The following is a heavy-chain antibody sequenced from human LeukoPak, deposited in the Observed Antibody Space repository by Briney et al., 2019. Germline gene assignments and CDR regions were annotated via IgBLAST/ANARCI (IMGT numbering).Heavy chain of an antibody. J-gene: IGHJ4*02. CDR1: GGSISSYY. Sequence: SETLSLTCTVSGGSISSYYWSWIRQPPGKGLEWIGYIYYSGSTNYSPSLKSRVTISVDTSKNQFSLKLSSVTAADTAVYYCARHFLWFGELMAFDYWGQGTLVTVSS. CDR3: ARHFLWFGELMAFDY. CDR2: IYYSGST. D-gene: IGHD3-10*01. V-gene: IGHV4-59*08.